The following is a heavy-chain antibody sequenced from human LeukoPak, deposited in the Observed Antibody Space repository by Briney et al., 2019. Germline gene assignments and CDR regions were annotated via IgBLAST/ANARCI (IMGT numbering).Heavy chain of an antibody. CDR3: ARHGMVRGVMNYGMDV. D-gene: IGHD3-10*01. Sequence: SETLSLTCTVTGGSISSNYWSWIRQPPGKELEWIGYIFYSGTTTYNPSLKSRVTISVDTSKNQFSLKLSSVTAADTAVYYCARHGMVRGVMNYGMDVWAKGPRSPSP. CDR1: GGSISSNY. V-gene: IGHV4-59*08. CDR2: IFYSGTT. J-gene: IGHJ6*02.